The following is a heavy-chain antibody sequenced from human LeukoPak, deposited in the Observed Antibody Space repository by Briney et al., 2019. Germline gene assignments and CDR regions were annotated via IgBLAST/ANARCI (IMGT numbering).Heavy chain of an antibody. CDR1: GFTFRTSA. CDR3: AKRTMSASDS. J-gene: IGHJ4*02. Sequence: GGSLRLSCAASGFTFRTSAMNWVRQAPGKGREWLCGISGSGNGTYYADSVKGRFTISRDNSQNMVYLLMNSLTVEDAATYYCAKRTMSASDSWGQGTLLIVSS. CDR2: ISGSGNGT. V-gene: IGHV3-23*01. D-gene: IGHD5-24*01.